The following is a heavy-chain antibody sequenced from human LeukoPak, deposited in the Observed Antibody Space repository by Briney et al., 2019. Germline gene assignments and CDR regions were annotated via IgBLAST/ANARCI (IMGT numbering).Heavy chain of an antibody. CDR2: IRSKAYGGTT. CDR1: GFTFGDYA. D-gene: IGHD3-22*01. J-gene: IGHJ4*02. CDR3: TRGGETNYYYDSSGYYPNY. V-gene: IGHV3-49*03. Sequence: AGGSLRLSCTASGFTFGDYAMSWFRQAPGKGLEWVGFIRSKAYGGTTEYAASVKGRFTISRDDSKSIAYLQMNSLKTEDTAVYYCTRGGETNYYYDSSGYYPNYWGQGTLVTVSS.